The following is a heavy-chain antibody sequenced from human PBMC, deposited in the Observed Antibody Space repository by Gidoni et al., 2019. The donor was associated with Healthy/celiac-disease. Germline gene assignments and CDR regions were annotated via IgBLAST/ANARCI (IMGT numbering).Heavy chain of an antibody. CDR3: ARDGWEEVAEWFGVPTNGAFDI. CDR1: GDSVSSNRYA. J-gene: IGHJ3*02. V-gene: IGHV6-1*01. CDR2: TYYRSKWYN. D-gene: IGHD3-10*01. Sequence: QVQLQQSGPGLVKPSQTLSLTCAISGDSVSSNRYAWNWIRKSPSRGLEWLGRTYYRSKWYNDYAVSVKSRITINPDTSKNQFSLQLNSVTPEDTAVYYCARDGWEEVAEWFGVPTNGAFDIWGQGTMVTVSS.